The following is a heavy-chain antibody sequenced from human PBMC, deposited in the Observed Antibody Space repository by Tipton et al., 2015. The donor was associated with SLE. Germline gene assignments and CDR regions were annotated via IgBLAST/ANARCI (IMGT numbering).Heavy chain of an antibody. D-gene: IGHD1-7*01. CDR3: AKGGSGGTIFDS. V-gene: IGHV3-23*03. J-gene: IGHJ4*02. Sequence: CADSVKGRFTISRDDPSNTLYLQMSGLRLDDTAVYYCAKGGSGGTIFDSWGQGTLVSVSS.